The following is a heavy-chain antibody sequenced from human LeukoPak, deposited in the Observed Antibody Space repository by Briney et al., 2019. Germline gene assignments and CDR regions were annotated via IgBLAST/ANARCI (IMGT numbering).Heavy chain of an antibody. J-gene: IGHJ4*02. V-gene: IGHV1-46*01. D-gene: IGHD5-24*01. CDR1: GYTFTRYY. CDR3: ARDRDTMATIYY. Sequence: ASVRVSCKASGYTFTRYYMHWVRQAPGQGLESMGIINPSGGSTSYAQKFQGRVTMTRDTSTSTVYMELSSLRSEDTAVYYCARDRDTMATIYYWGQGTLVTVSS. CDR2: INPSGGST.